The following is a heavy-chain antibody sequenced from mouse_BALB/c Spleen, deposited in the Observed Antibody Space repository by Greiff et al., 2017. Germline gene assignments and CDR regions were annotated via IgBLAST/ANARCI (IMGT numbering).Heavy chain of an antibody. J-gene: IGHJ3*01. Sequence: EVKVVESGGGLVQPGGSLKLSCAASGFTFSSYGMSWVRQTPDKRLELVATINSNGGSTYYPDSVKGRFTISRDNAKNTLYLQMSSLKSEDTAMYYCARDTDYSWFAYWGQGTLVTVSA. CDR2: INSNGGST. CDR3: ARDTDYSWFAY. V-gene: IGHV5-6-3*01. D-gene: IGHD1-1*01. CDR1: GFTFSSYG.